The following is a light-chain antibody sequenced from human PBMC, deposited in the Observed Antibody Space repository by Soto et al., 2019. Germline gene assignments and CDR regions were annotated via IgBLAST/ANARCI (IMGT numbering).Light chain of an antibody. CDR2: DDS. V-gene: IGLV3-21*02. Sequence: SYELTQPPSVSVAPGQTARITCGGDNIRSESVHWYQQRPGQAPVLVVYDDSDRPSGIPERFSGSKSENTATLTLSRVEAGDEADYFCQVWDTSSSEHLGVFGPGTKVTVL. CDR3: QVWDTSSSEHLGV. J-gene: IGLJ1*01. CDR1: NIRSES.